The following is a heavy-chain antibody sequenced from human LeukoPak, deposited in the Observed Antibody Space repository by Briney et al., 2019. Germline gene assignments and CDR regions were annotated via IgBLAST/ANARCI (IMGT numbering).Heavy chain of an antibody. CDR2: IYYSGST. Sequence: SETLSLTCTVSGGSISSYYWSWIRQPPGKGLEWIGYIYYSGSTNYNPSLKSRVTISVDTSKNQFSLKLSSVTAADTAVYYCVRGVVVTAIYPYYFDYWGQGTLVTVSS. J-gene: IGHJ4*02. CDR3: VRGVVVTAIYPYYFDY. CDR1: GGSISSYY. D-gene: IGHD2-21*02. V-gene: IGHV4-59*01.